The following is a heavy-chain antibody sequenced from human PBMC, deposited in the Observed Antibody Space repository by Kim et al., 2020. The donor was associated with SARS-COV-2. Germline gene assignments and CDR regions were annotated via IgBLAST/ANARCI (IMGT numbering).Heavy chain of an antibody. D-gene: IGHD3-10*01. CDR3: ARVPGSGWYFDL. Sequence: GGSLRLSCAASGFTFSFYWMSWVRQAPGKGLEWVANIKQDGSEKYYVDSVKGRFTISRDNAKNSLYLQMNSLRAEDTAVYYCARVPGSGWYFDLWGRGTL. CDR2: IKQDGSEK. CDR1: GFTFSFYW. J-gene: IGHJ2*01. V-gene: IGHV3-7*01.